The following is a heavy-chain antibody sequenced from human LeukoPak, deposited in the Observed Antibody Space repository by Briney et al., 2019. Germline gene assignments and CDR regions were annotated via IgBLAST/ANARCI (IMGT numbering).Heavy chain of an antibody. Sequence: GGFLRLSCAASGFTFSNYAMSWVRQAPGKGLEWVSYISSSGSTIYYADSVKGRFTISRDNAKNSLYLQMNSLRAEDTAVYYCARRNRQQWLLLDYWGQGTLVTVSS. D-gene: IGHD6-19*01. CDR2: ISSSGSTI. V-gene: IGHV3-11*01. J-gene: IGHJ4*02. CDR3: ARRNRQQWLLLDY. CDR1: GFTFSNYA.